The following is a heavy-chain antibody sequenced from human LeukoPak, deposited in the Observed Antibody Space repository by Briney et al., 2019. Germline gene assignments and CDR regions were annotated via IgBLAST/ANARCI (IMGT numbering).Heavy chain of an antibody. CDR3: ARDGGIGGYYRPGNDAFDI. D-gene: IGHD3-22*01. Sequence: GRSLRLSCAASGFTFSSYAMHWVRQAPGKGLEWVAIISYDGNNKYYADSVKGRFTISRDNSKNTLYLQMNSLRAEDTAVYYCARDGGIGGYYRPGNDAFDIWGQGTMVTVSS. J-gene: IGHJ3*02. CDR1: GFTFSSYA. CDR2: ISYDGNNK. V-gene: IGHV3-30*04.